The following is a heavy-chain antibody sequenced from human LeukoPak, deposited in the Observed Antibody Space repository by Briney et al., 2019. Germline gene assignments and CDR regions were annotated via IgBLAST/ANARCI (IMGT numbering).Heavy chain of an antibody. CDR3: ARDLKYNILTGFRSSFGFDP. CDR2: ISAYNGNT. Sequence: PVASVKVSCKASGYTFTNYGISWVRQAPGQGLEWMGWISAYNGNTKYAQKFQDRVTMTTDTSTSTAYMELRSLRSDDTAVYYCARDLKYNILTGFRSSFGFDPWGQGTLVTVSS. D-gene: IGHD3-9*01. CDR1: GYTFTNYG. J-gene: IGHJ5*02. V-gene: IGHV1-18*01.